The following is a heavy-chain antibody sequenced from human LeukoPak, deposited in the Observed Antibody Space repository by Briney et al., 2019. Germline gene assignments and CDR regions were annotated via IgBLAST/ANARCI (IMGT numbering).Heavy chain of an antibody. D-gene: IGHD3-22*01. CDR2: IYTSGST. CDR3: ARGRDYYDSSGYYFFDY. V-gene: IGHV4-4*07. J-gene: IGHJ4*02. CDR1: GGSISSYY. Sequence: PSETLSLTCTVSGGSISSYYWSWIRQPAGKGLEWIGRIYTSGSTNYNPSLKSRVTMSVDTSKNQFSLKLSSVTAADTAVYYCARGRDYYDSSGYYFFDYWGQGTLVTVSS.